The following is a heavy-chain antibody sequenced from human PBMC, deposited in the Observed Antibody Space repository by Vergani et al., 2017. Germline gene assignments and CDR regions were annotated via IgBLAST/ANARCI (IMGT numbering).Heavy chain of an antibody. V-gene: IGHV3-30*18. CDR1: GFTFSSYG. CDR2: ISHDGSNK. D-gene: IGHD4-17*01. CDR3: AKDSVDDYGEWCVLDY. J-gene: IGHJ4*02. Sequence: VQLVESGGGVVQPGRSLRLSCAASGFTFSSYGMHWVRQAPGKGLEWVAVISHDGSNKYYGDSVEGRFTISRDNSKNTRYLQTNSRRAEDTAVYYCAKDSVDDYGEWCVLDYWGQGTLVTVSS.